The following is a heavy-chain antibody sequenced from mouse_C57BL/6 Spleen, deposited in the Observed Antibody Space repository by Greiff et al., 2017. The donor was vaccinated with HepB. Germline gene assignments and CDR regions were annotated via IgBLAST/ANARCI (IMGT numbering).Heavy chain of an antibody. D-gene: IGHD2-4*01. CDR3: TSNYDRGTFDY. J-gene: IGHJ2*01. V-gene: IGHV5-9-1*02. Sequence: DVQLVESGEGLVKPGGSLKLSCAASGFTFSSYAMSWVRQTPEKRLEWVAYISSGGDYIYYADNVKGRFTISRDNARNTLYLQMSSLKSEDTAMYYCTSNYDRGTFDYWGQGTTLTVSS. CDR2: ISSGGDYI. CDR1: GFTFSSYA.